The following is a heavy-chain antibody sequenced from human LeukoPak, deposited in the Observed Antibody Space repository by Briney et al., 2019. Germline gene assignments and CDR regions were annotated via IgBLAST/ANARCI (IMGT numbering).Heavy chain of an antibody. CDR3: ARGRLNYKSGGDYENPHLDY. CDR1: GYTFTGYY. V-gene: IGHV1-2*02. Sequence: ASVKVSCKASGYTFTGYYMHWVRQAPGQGLEWMGWINPSSGGTNYAQKFQGKVTLTRDMSTSTVYMDLSSLRSEDTAVYYCARGRLNYKSGGDYENPHLDYWGQGTLVTVSS. D-gene: IGHD2-21*01. CDR2: INPSSGGT. J-gene: IGHJ4*02.